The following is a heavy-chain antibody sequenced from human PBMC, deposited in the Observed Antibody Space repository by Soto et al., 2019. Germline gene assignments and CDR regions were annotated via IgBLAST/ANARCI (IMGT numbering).Heavy chain of an antibody. Sequence: PGESLKISCKGSGYSFTSYWIGWVRQMPGKGLEWMGIIYPGDSDTRYSPSFQGQVTISADKSISTAYLQWSSLKASDTAMYYCARRSPPPEGHYYYYGMDVWGQGTTVTVSS. V-gene: IGHV5-51*01. CDR3: ARRSPPPEGHYYYYGMDV. D-gene: IGHD2-15*01. J-gene: IGHJ6*02. CDR2: IYPGDSDT. CDR1: GYSFTSYW.